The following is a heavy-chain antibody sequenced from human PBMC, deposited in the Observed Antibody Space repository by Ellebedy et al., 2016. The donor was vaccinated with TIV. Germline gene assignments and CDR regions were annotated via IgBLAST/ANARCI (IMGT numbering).Heavy chain of an antibody. CDR3: AREKSGHKWNDGFDS. V-gene: IGHV3-7*01. CDR1: GFTFSTYW. D-gene: IGHD1-1*01. CDR2: TKQDGSEK. Sequence: GESLKISCAASGFTFSTYWMGWVRQAAGKGLEWVANTKQDGSEKYYVDSVMGRFTISRDNAKNSLYLQMNSLRAEDTAVYYCAREKSGHKWNDGFDSWGQGTLVTVSS. J-gene: IGHJ4*02.